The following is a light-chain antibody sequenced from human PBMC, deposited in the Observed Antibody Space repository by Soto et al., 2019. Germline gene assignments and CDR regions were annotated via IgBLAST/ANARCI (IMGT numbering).Light chain of an antibody. V-gene: IGKV1-27*01. J-gene: IGKJ4*01. CDR2: GAS. CDR1: QGITTY. Sequence: DIQMTQSPSSLSASVGDRITITCRASQGITTYLAWYQQKPGALPKLLIYGASTLQSGVPSRFSGSGSGTDFTLTISSLQPEDGATYYCQNYDSAPLTFGGGTKLEFK. CDR3: QNYDSAPLT.